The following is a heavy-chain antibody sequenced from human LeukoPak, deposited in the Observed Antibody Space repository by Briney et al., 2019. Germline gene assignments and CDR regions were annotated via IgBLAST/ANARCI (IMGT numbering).Heavy chain of an antibody. CDR3: AKEVCGGDCYLFDY. J-gene: IGHJ4*02. CDR2: ISYDGSNK. D-gene: IGHD2-21*02. V-gene: IGHV3-30*18. CDR1: GFTFSSYG. Sequence: GGSLRLSCAASGFTFSSYGMHWVRQAPGKGLEWVAVISYDGSNKYYADSVKGRFTISRDSSKNTLYLQMNSLRAEDTAVYHCAKEVCGGDCYLFDYWGQGTLVTVSS.